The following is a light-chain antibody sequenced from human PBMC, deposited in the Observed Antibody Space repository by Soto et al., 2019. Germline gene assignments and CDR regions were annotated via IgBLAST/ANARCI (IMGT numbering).Light chain of an antibody. V-gene: IGKV3-11*01. Sequence: EIVLTQSPGTLSLSPGERATLSCRASQSVIYLAWYQQKPGQAPRLLFYGASNRATGIPARFSGSGSGTDFTLTISSLEPEDVAVYYCQQRSIWPRNTFGLGTKVDIK. CDR2: GAS. CDR3: QQRSIWPRNT. J-gene: IGKJ2*01. CDR1: QSVIY.